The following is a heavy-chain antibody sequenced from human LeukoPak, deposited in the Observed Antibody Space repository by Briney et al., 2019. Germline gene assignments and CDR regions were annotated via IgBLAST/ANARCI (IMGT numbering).Heavy chain of an antibody. V-gene: IGHV3-21*01. Sequence: GGSLRLSCAASGFTFSSYSMNWVRQAPGKGREWVSSISSSSSYIYHADSVKGRFTISRDNAKNSLYLQMNSLRAEDTAVYYCARDTLPTVTTLYSDYWGQGTLVTVSS. CDR1: GFTFSSYS. CDR3: ARDTLPTVTTLYSDY. D-gene: IGHD4-17*01. CDR2: ISSSSSYI. J-gene: IGHJ4*02.